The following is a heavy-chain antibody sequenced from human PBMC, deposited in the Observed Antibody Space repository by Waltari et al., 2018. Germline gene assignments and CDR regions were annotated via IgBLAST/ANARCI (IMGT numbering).Heavy chain of an antibody. CDR2: ISYDGSNK. Sequence: LEWVAVISYDGSNKYYADSVKGRFTISRDNSKNTLYLQMNSLRAEDTAVYYCAKDPGIRYFDWLLPYFDYWGQGTLVTVSS. D-gene: IGHD3-9*01. CDR3: AKDPGIRYFDWLLPYFDY. J-gene: IGHJ4*02. V-gene: IGHV3-30*18.